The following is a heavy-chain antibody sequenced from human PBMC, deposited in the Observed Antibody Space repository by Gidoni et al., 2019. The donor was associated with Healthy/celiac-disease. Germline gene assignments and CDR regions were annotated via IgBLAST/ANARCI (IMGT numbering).Heavy chain of an antibody. CDR3: ARGFSRVRGVIL. CDR2: T. J-gene: IGHJ4*02. Sequence: TYYNPSLKSRVTISVDTSKNQFSLKLSSVTAADTAVYYCARGFSRVRGVILWGQGTLVTVSS. D-gene: IGHD3-10*01. V-gene: IGHV4-31*02.